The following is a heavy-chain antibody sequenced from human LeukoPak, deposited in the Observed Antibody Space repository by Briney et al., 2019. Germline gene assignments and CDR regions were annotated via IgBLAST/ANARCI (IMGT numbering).Heavy chain of an antibody. J-gene: IGHJ4*02. CDR2: IYYSGST. CDR3: AREVVAVAGSYFDS. Sequence: SETLSLTCTVSGGSISSYFWSWIRQPPGKGLEWIGYIYYSGSTNYNPSLKSRVTISVDTSKNQFSLKLSSVTAADTAVYFCAREVVAVAGSYFDSWGQGTLVTVSS. D-gene: IGHD6-19*01. V-gene: IGHV4-59*01. CDR1: GGSISSYF.